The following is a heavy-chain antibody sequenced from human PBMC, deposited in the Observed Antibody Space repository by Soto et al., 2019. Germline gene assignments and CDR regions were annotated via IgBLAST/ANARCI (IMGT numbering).Heavy chain of an antibody. CDR1: GFTFSSYA. V-gene: IGHV3-23*01. CDR2: ISGSGGST. Sequence: GGSLRLSCAASGFTFSSYAMSWVRQAPGKGLEWVSAISGSGGSTYYADSVKGRFTISRDNSKNTLYLQMNSLRAEDTAVYYCAGKVVRGVIRSYWGQGTLVTVSS. CDR3: AGKVVRGVIRSY. D-gene: IGHD3-10*01. J-gene: IGHJ4*02.